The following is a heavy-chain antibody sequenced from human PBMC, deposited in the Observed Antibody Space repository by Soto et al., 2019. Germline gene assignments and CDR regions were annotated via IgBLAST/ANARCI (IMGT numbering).Heavy chain of an antibody. CDR3: ARDETGNWFDP. D-gene: IGHD3-10*01. J-gene: IGHJ5*02. V-gene: IGHV1-18*04. CDR1: GYTLTSYG. Sequence: ASVTVSCKASGYTLTSYGMSWVRQAPGQGLEWMGWISAYNGNTNYAQKLQGRVTMTTDTSTSTAYMELRSLRSDDTAVYYCARDETGNWFDPWGQGTLVTVSS. CDR2: ISAYNGNT.